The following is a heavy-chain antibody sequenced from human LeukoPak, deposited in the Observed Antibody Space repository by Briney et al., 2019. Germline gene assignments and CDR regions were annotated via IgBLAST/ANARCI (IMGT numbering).Heavy chain of an antibody. Sequence: GGSLRLSCAASGISFRSYGVHWVRQAPGKGLEWVTFIWYDASNKYYAESVKGRFTISRDNSRNTVFLQMNSLRAEDTAIYYCATDISTHYFGSWGQGTLVTVSS. CDR3: ATDISTHYFGS. D-gene: IGHD3-9*01. V-gene: IGHV3-30*02. J-gene: IGHJ4*02. CDR2: IWYDASNK. CDR1: GISFRSYG.